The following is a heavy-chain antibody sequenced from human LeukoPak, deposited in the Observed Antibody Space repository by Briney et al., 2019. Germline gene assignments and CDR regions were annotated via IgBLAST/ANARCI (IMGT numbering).Heavy chain of an antibody. CDR3: ARDCSSTSCSSAH. Sequence: GGSLRLSCAASGFTFSSYWMHWVRQAPGKGLVWVSRINSDGSSTSYADSVKGRYTISRVNAKNTLYLQMNSLRAEDTAVYYCARDCSSTSCSSAHWGQGTLVTVSS. V-gene: IGHV3-74*01. D-gene: IGHD2-2*01. CDR2: INSDGSST. J-gene: IGHJ4*02. CDR1: GFTFSSYW.